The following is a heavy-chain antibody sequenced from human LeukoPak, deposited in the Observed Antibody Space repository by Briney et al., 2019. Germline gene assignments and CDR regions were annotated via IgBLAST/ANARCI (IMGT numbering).Heavy chain of an antibody. J-gene: IGHJ4*02. D-gene: IGHD3-3*01. CDR2: IYYSGST. V-gene: IGHV4-59*01. Sequence: SETLSLTCTVSGGSISSYYWSWIRQPPGKGLEWIGCIYYSGSTNYNPSLKSRVTISVDTSKSQFSLKLNSVTAADTAVYYCARGKMYYDFWSGYYIDYWGRGTLVTVSS. CDR1: GGSISSYY. CDR3: ARGKMYYDFWSGYYIDY.